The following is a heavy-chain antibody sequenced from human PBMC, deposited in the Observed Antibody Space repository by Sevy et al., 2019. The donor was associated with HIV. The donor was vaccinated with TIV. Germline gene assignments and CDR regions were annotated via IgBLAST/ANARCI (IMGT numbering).Heavy chain of an antibody. Sequence: GGSLRLSCAASGFTFSDYYMDWVRQAPGKGLEWVSTIRGSGGSTYYADSVKDRFTISRDNSKNMLYFQMNSLRAEDTAVYYCHGDYDSSQLASYYYYGMDVWGQGTTVTVSS. CDR1: GFTFSDYY. J-gene: IGHJ6*02. V-gene: IGHV3-23*01. CDR2: IRGSGGST. CDR3: HGDYDSSQLASYYYYGMDV. D-gene: IGHD3-22*01.